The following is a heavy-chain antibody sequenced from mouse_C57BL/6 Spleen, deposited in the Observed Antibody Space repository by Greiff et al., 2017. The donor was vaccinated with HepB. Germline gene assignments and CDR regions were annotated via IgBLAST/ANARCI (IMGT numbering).Heavy chain of an antibody. J-gene: IGHJ2*01. CDR1: GYTFTSYW. Sequence: VQLQQSGAELVRPGSSVKLSCKASGYTFTSYWMHWVKQRPIQGLEWIGNIDPSDSETHYNQKFKDKATLTVDKSSSTAYMQLSSLTSEDSAVYDCARSSITTVVGFDYWGQGTTLTVSS. D-gene: IGHD1-1*01. CDR3: ARSSITTVVGFDY. V-gene: IGHV1-52*01. CDR2: IDPSDSET.